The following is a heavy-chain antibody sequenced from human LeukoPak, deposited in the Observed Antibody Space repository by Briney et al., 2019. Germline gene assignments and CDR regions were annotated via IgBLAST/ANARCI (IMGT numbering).Heavy chain of an antibody. Sequence: PSGGSLRLSCAASGFTFSSYEMNWVRQAPGKGLEWVSYISSSGSTIYYADSVKGRFTISRDNAKNSLYLQMNSLRAEDTAVYYCARDYSTVTTFFDYWGQGTLVTVSS. CDR3: ARDYSTVTTFFDY. CDR1: GFTFSSYE. J-gene: IGHJ4*02. V-gene: IGHV3-48*03. CDR2: ISSSGSTI. D-gene: IGHD4-17*01.